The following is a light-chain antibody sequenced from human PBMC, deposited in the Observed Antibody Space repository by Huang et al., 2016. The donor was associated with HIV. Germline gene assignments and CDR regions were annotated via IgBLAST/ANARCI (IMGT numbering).Light chain of an antibody. CDR2: GVS. CDR3: QQYHSTPIT. CDR1: QNIFYSSNNQNY. V-gene: IGKV4-1*01. Sequence: DIVMTQSPDSLAVSLGERATMNCKSSQNIFYSSNNQNYLAWYQQKPGQSPKLLFHGVSTRECGVADRFSGSGSGTDITLTINDVQAEDGAVYYCQQYHSTPITFGPGTKLNIK. J-gene: IGKJ3*01.